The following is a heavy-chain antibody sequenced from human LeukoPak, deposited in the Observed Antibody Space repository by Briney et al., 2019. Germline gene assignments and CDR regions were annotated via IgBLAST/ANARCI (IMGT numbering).Heavy chain of an antibody. Sequence: SETLSLTCTVSGGSISSGGYYWSWIRQHPGKGLEWIGYIYYSGSTYYNPSLKSRVTISVDTSKNQFSLKLSSVTAADTAVYYCARARESDRWFYGDEFDYWGQGTLVTVSS. D-gene: IGHD4-17*01. V-gene: IGHV4-31*03. J-gene: IGHJ4*02. CDR3: ARARESDRWFYGDEFDY. CDR1: GGSISSGGYY. CDR2: IYYSGST.